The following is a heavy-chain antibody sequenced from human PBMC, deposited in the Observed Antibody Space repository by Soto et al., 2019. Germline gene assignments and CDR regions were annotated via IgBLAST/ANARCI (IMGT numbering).Heavy chain of an antibody. J-gene: IGHJ5*02. D-gene: IGHD3-9*01. CDR3: AKAPRLVTHWFGP. V-gene: IGHV3-9*01. Sequence: EVQLVESGGGLVQPGRSLRLSCAASGFTFDDFALHWVRRAPGKGLEWVSGVDWNRGNAAYANSVKGRFTVSRDSAKNTLYLDLSSVRQDDTALYYFAKAPRLVTHWFGPWGQGTLVTVSS. CDR2: VDWNRGNA. CDR1: GFTFDDFA.